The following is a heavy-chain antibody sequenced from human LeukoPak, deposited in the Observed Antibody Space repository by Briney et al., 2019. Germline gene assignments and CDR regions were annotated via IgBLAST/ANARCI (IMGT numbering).Heavy chain of an antibody. CDR3: AKDSGDYLGY. V-gene: IGHV3-30*18. D-gene: IGHD2-8*02. J-gene: IGHJ4*02. Sequence: GRSLRLSCAASGFTFSSYGMHWVRQAPGKGLEWVAVISYDGSNKYYADSVKGRFTISRDNAKNSLYLQMNSLRAEDTALYYCAKDSGDYLGYWGQGTLVTVSS. CDR1: GFTFSSYG. CDR2: ISYDGSNK.